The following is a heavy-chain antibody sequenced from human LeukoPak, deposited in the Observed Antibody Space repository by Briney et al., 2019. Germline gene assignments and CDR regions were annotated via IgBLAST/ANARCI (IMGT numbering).Heavy chain of an antibody. D-gene: IGHD1-26*01. CDR2: IRYDGSNK. CDR3: AKDKVGATPNYFDY. Sequence: GGSLRLSCAASGFTFSSYGMHWVRQAPGKGLEWVAFIRYDGSNKYYADSVKGQFTISRDNSKNTLYLQMNSLRAEDTAVYYCAKDKVGATPNYFDYWDQGTLVTVSS. J-gene: IGHJ4*02. CDR1: GFTFSSYG. V-gene: IGHV3-30*02.